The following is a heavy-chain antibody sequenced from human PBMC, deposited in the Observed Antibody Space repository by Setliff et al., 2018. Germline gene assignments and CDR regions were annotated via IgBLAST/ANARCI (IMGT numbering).Heavy chain of an antibody. V-gene: IGHV3-48*03. CDR3: ARDRGGTNPWFDF. J-gene: IGHJ5*01. CDR2: ISSIGRLI. D-gene: IGHD3-10*01. CDR1: GFNFSNYE. Sequence: GGSLRLSCSGSGFNFSNYEINWVRQAPGKGLEWISYISSIGRLIHYADSVKGRFTVFRGNAGNSVHLQMNNLRVDDAATYYCARDRGGTNPWFDFWGQGTQVTVSS.